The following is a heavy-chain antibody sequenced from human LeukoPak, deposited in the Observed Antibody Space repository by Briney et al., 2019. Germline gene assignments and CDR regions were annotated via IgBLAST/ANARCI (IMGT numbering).Heavy chain of an antibody. Sequence: AGGSLRLSCAASGLTLNSYWMSWVRQAPGKGLEWVANIKEDGSWRYYGDSVKGRFTISRDNAKKSLYLQMNSLRDEDTAVYYCARDWFPSGRAAFDIWGQGTMVTVSS. CDR2: IKEDGSWR. V-gene: IGHV3-7*01. CDR3: ARDWFPSGRAAFDI. CDR1: GLTLNSYW. J-gene: IGHJ3*02. D-gene: IGHD3-10*01.